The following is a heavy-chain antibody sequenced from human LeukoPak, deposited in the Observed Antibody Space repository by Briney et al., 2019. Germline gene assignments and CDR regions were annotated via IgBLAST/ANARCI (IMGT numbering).Heavy chain of an antibody. D-gene: IGHD3-22*01. Sequence: GGSLRLSCATSGFTFSSYGMNWVRQAPGKGLEWVSSISIGSSYRHYADSVKGRFTISRDDAKNSLFLQMNSLRAEDTAVYYCAGAKVVAAFDYWGQGSLVTVSS. J-gene: IGHJ4*02. CDR2: ISIGSSYR. CDR3: AGAKVVAAFDY. V-gene: IGHV3-21*01. CDR1: GFTFSSYG.